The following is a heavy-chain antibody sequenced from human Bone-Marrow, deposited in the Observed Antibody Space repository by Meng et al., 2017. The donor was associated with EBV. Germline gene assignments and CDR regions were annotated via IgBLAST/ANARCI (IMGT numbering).Heavy chain of an antibody. V-gene: IGHV4-39*01. CDR1: GGSISSSSDY. D-gene: IGHD2-15*01. Sequence: RQLQEWAPGLVKPSETPSLTCTVSGGSISSSSDYWGWIRQPPGKGLEWIGSIYYSGSTYYNPSLKSRVTISVDTSKNQFSLKLSSVTAADTAVYYCARHTLGYCSGGSCYDWFDPWGQGTLVTVSS. J-gene: IGHJ5*02. CDR2: IYYSGST. CDR3: ARHTLGYCSGGSCYDWFDP.